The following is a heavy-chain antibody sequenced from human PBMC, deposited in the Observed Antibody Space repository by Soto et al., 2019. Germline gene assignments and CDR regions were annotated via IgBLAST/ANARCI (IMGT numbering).Heavy chain of an antibody. D-gene: IGHD3-3*01. J-gene: IGHJ6*02. Sequence: WASVKVSCKASGYTFTDYHIHWVRQAPGQGLEWMGWINPNTGDTSYAQNFQGRVTLTRDTSITTAYMEVSGLRSDDTAVYYCARTGGDNNDFWSGGVKNYNYHGLHVWGQGTTVTVSS. CDR1: GYTFTDYH. CDR3: ARTGGDNNDFWSGGVKNYNYHGLHV. CDR2: INPNTGDT. V-gene: IGHV1-2*02.